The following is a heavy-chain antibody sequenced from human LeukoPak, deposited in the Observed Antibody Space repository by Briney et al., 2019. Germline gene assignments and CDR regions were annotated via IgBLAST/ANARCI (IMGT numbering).Heavy chain of an antibody. Sequence: GSLRLSCAASGFTFSGSALHWVRQASGKGLEWIGRIRSKTNNYATTYAASVTGRFTISRDDAENTAYLQMNSLKTEDTAVYYCTRLSWDNWNYGGNFDSWGQGTLVTVSS. CDR3: TRLSWDNWNYGGNFDS. J-gene: IGHJ4*02. D-gene: IGHD1-7*01. CDR2: IRSKTNNYAT. CDR1: GFTFSGSA. V-gene: IGHV3-73*01.